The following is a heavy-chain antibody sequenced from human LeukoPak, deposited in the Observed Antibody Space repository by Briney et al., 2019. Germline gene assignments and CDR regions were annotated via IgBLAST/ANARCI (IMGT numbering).Heavy chain of an antibody. CDR1: GYSFNSYW. CDR3: ARWLQSLRVFDF. V-gene: IGHV5-51*01. CDR2: IYPGDSGT. J-gene: IGHJ4*02. Sequence: GESLKISCKGSGYSFNSYWIGWVRQLPGKGLEWMGIIYPGDSGTRYSPSFEGQVTISADKSISTAYLQWSSLKASDPAMYFCARWLQSLRVFDFWGQGILVTVSS. D-gene: IGHD5-24*01.